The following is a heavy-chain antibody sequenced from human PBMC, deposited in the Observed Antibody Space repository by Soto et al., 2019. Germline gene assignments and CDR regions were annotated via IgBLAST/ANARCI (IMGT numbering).Heavy chain of an antibody. D-gene: IGHD2-15*01. CDR1: GYTFTSYG. CDR2: ISAYNGNT. CDR3: ARDWVEVVARGGMDV. V-gene: IGHV1-18*01. J-gene: IGHJ6*02. Sequence: GASVKVSCKASGYTFTSYGISWVRQAPGQGLEWMGWISAYNGNTNSAQKLQGRVTMTTDTSTSTAYMELRSLRSDDTAVYYCARDWVEVVARGGMDVWGQGTTVTVSS.